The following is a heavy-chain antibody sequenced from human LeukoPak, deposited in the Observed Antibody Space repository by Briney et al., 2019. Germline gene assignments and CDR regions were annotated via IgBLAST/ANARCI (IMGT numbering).Heavy chain of an antibody. V-gene: IGHV2-5*08. CDR1: GGSISSGGYS. Sequence: QTLSLTCAVSGGSISSGGYSWSWIRQPPGKALEWLALIYWDDDKRYSPSLKSRLTITKDTSKNQVVLTMTNMDPVDTATYYCAHTPMVEVTFDYWGQGTLVTVSS. D-gene: IGHD2-21*02. CDR2: IYWDDDK. J-gene: IGHJ4*02. CDR3: AHTPMVEVTFDY.